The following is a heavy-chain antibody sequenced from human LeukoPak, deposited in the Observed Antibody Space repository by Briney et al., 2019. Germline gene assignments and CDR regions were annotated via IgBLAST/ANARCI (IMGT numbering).Heavy chain of an antibody. Sequence: ASVTVSCTSSGYTFSGHYMPWVRQGHGQGLEWLGWINPNSGGTHYAHKFQGRVTMTMDTAITTAYMELSSLRADDTAVYYCARVGGCIDYWGQGNLATVSS. CDR1: GYTFSGHY. CDR2: INPNSGGT. V-gene: IGHV1-2*07. J-gene: IGHJ4*02. D-gene: IGHD4/OR15-4a*01. CDR3: ARVGGCIDY.